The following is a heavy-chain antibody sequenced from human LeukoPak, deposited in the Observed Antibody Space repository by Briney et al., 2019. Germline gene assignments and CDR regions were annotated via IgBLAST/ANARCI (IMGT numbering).Heavy chain of an antibody. D-gene: IGHD3-22*01. Sequence: SETLSLTCTVSGGSISSGGYYWSWIRQHPGKGLGWIGYSYYSGSTYYNPSLKSRVTISVDTSKNQFSLKLSSVTAADTAVYYCARTYYYDSSGKTVWFDPWGQGTLVTVSS. CDR3: ARTYYYDSSGKTVWFDP. V-gene: IGHV4-31*03. CDR2: SYYSGST. J-gene: IGHJ5*02. CDR1: GGSISSGGYY.